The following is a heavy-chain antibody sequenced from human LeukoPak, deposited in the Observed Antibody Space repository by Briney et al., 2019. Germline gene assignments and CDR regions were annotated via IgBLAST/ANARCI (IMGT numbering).Heavy chain of an antibody. Sequence: SETLSLTCTVSGGSISSYYWSWIRQPPGKGLEWIGYIYYSGSTNYNPSLKSRVTISVDTSKNQFSLKLSSVTAADTAVYYCARLYRPPRIVGDTYYFDYWGQGTLVTVSS. CDR3: ARLYRPPRIVGDTYYFDY. J-gene: IGHJ4*02. CDR2: IYYSGST. D-gene: IGHD1-26*01. V-gene: IGHV4-59*08. CDR1: GGSISSYY.